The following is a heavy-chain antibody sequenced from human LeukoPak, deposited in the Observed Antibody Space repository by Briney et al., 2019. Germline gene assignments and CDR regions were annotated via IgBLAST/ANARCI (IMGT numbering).Heavy chain of an antibody. CDR1: GFTFSSYA. J-gene: IGHJ4*02. Sequence: HSGGSLRLSCAASGFTFSSYAMDWIRQTPGKGLEWVSGITTSDSTYYADSVKGRFTISRDNSKNTLFLQINSLTVEDTAVYYCAKPSGDYDYFDYWGQGALVTVSS. CDR3: AKPSGDYDYFDY. V-gene: IGHV3-23*01. CDR2: ITTSDST. D-gene: IGHD4-17*01.